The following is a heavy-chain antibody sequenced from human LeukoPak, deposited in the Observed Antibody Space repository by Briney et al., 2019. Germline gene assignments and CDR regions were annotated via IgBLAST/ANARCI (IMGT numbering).Heavy chain of an antibody. CDR3: ARAQWLVQRDFDY. V-gene: IGHV4-30-2*01. CDR2: TYQSGST. D-gene: IGHD6-19*01. J-gene: IGHJ4*02. Sequence: PSQTLSLTCAVSGGSISSGDFSWSWIRQPPGKGLEWIGYTYQSGSTYYNPSLKSRVTISMDKSKNQFSLKVGSVTAADTAVYYCARAQWLVQRDFDYWGQGTLVTVSS. CDR1: GGSISSGDFS.